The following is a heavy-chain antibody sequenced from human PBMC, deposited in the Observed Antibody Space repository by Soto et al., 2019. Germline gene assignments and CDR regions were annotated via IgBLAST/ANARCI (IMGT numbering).Heavy chain of an antibody. J-gene: IGHJ6*02. CDR2: IIPIFGTA. V-gene: IGHV1-69*13. Sequence: SVKVSCKPSGYSFSNFYVHWVRQAPGQGLEWMGGIIPIFGTANYAQKFQGRVTITADESTSTAYMELSSLRSEDTAVYYCARGGYSSSWEYYYGMDVWGQGTTVTVSS. CDR1: GYSFSNFY. D-gene: IGHD6-13*01. CDR3: ARGGYSSSWEYYYGMDV.